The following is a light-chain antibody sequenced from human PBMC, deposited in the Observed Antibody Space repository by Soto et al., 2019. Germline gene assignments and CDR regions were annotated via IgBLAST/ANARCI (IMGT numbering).Light chain of an antibody. CDR2: AAS. J-gene: IGKJ5*01. Sequence: DIQMTQSPSSLSATVGDRITLTCRASQSISNFLAWYQQKPGKAPKLLIYAASTLQSGVPSRFSGSGSRTDFTLTISSLQPEDFGTYYCQQTDSFPITFGQGRLLEIK. V-gene: IGKV1-12*01. CDR3: QQTDSFPIT. CDR1: QSISNF.